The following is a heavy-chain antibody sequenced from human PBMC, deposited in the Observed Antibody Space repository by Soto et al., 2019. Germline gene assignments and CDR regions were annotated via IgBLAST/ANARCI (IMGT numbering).Heavy chain of an antibody. J-gene: IGHJ6*03. CDR2: VTGSGGGT. CDR1: GFRFSNCA. CDR3: AKSGTFWTGFDYYYYYMDV. D-gene: IGHD3-3*01. V-gene: IGHV3-23*01. Sequence: EVQLLESGGGLVQPGGSLRLSCGGSGFRFSNCAMSWVRQAPGKGLECVSGVTGSGGGTHYADSVKGRFTISRDNSKNTLYLQINSLRVEDTAVYYCAKSGTFWTGFDYYYYYMDVWGKGTTVTVSS.